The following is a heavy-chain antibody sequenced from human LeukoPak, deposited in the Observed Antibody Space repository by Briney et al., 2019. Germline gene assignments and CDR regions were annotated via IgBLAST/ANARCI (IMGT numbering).Heavy chain of an antibody. D-gene: IGHD6-13*01. CDR2: ISGSGGST. J-gene: IGHJ2*01. CDR3: AREPAVAGFWYFDL. CDR1: GFTFSSYA. Sequence: GGSLRLSCAASGFTFSSYAMSWVRQAPGKGLEWVSAISGSGGSTCYADSVKGRFTISRDNSKNTLYLQMNSLRAGDTAVYYCAREPAVAGFWYFDLWGRGTLVTVSS. V-gene: IGHV3-23*01.